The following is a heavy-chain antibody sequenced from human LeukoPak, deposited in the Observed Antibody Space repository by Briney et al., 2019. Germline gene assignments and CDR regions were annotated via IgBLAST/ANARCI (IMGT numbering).Heavy chain of an antibody. Sequence: SETLSLTCTVSGGSVSSGSYYWSWIRQPPGKGLEWIGYIYYSGSTNYDPSLKGRVTISLDTSKNQFSLKLNSVTAADTAVYYCARDWTGGDYGLDYWGQGTLVTVSS. D-gene: IGHD4-17*01. CDR2: IYYSGST. CDR1: GGSVSSGSYY. V-gene: IGHV4-61*01. J-gene: IGHJ4*02. CDR3: ARDWTGGDYGLDY.